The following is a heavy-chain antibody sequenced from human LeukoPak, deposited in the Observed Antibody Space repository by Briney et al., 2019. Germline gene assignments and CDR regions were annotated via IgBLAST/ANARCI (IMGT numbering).Heavy chain of an antibody. D-gene: IGHD2-15*01. CDR2: INPSGGST. CDR3: ARAVAYCSGGSCHPMYYFDY. Sequence: GASVKVSCKASGYTFNNHYMYWVRQAPGQGLEWMGVINPSGGSTSYAQKFQGRVTMTEDTSTDTAYMELSSLRSEDTAVYYCARAVAYCSGGSCHPMYYFDYWGQGTLVTVSS. J-gene: IGHJ4*02. CDR1: GYTFNNHY. V-gene: IGHV1-46*02.